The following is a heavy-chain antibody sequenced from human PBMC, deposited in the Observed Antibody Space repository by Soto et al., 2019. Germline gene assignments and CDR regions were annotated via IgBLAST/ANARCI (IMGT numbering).Heavy chain of an antibody. CDR2: IYPGDSDT. Sequence: PGESLKISCKGSGYSFTRYWIGCVRQMPGKGLEWMGIIYPGDSDTRYSPSFQGQVTISADKSISTAYLQWSSLKASDTAMYYCARPTGYSSSWYSYYGMDVWGQGTTVTVSS. D-gene: IGHD6-13*01. J-gene: IGHJ6*02. CDR3: ARPTGYSSSWYSYYGMDV. V-gene: IGHV5-51*01. CDR1: GYSFTRYW.